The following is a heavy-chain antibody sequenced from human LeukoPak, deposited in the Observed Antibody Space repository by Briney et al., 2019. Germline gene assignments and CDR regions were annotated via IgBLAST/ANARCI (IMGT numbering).Heavy chain of an antibody. CDR1: GGTFSSYA. J-gene: IGHJ4*02. D-gene: IGHD6-19*01. CDR3: ARDEVAGTCY. V-gene: IGHV1-69*04. CDR2: IIPILGIA. Sequence: SVKVSCKASGGTFSSYAICWVRQAPGQGLEWMGRIIPILGIANYTQKFQGRVTITADKSTSTAYMELSSLRSEDTAVYYCARDEVAGTCYWGQGTLVTVSS.